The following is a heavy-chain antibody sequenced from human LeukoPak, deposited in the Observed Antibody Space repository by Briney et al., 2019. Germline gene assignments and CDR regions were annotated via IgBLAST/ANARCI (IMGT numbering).Heavy chain of an antibody. CDR2: ISAYNGNT. V-gene: IGHV1-18*01. CDR3: ASVDTAMVTRDYGMDV. D-gene: IGHD5-18*01. Sequence: ASVKVSCKASGYTFTSYGISWVRQAPGQGLEWMGWISAYNGNTNYAQKLQGRVTMTTDTSTSTAYMELRSLRSDDTAVYYCASVDTAMVTRDYGMDVWGQGTTVTVSS. J-gene: IGHJ6*02. CDR1: GYTFTSYG.